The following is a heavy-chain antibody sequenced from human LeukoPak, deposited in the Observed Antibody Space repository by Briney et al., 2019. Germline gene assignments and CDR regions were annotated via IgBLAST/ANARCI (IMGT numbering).Heavy chain of an antibody. V-gene: IGHV3-23*01. CDR1: GFTFSSYA. CDR2: ISASGGST. CDR3: ARGMTEAFHYYYFDY. Sequence: GGSLRLSCAASGFTFSSYAMSWVRQAPGKGLEWVSSISASGGSTYYADSVKGRFTISRDNSKNTLYLQMNSLRAEDTAVYYCARGMTEAFHYYYFDYWGQGTLVTVSS. J-gene: IGHJ4*02. D-gene: IGHD2/OR15-2a*01.